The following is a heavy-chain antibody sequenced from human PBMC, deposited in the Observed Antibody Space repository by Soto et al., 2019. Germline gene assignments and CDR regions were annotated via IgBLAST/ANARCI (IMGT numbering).Heavy chain of an antibody. CDR1: GGTFSSYA. CDR2: IIPIFGTA. Sequence: GASVKVSCKASGGTFSSYAISWVRQAPGQGLEWMGGIIPIFGTANYAQKFQGRVTITADESTSTAYMELSSLRSEDTAVYYCAREGYCGGDCYHNYYYYDMDVWGQGTTVTVSS. V-gene: IGHV1-69*13. D-gene: IGHD2-21*02. J-gene: IGHJ6*02. CDR3: AREGYCGGDCYHNYYYYDMDV.